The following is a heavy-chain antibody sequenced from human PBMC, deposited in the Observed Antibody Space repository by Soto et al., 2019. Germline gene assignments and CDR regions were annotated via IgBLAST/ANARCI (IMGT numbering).Heavy chain of an antibody. V-gene: IGHV3-30-3*01. CDR2: ISYDGSNN. D-gene: IGHD1-26*01. Sequence: QVQLVESGGGVVQPGRSLRLSCAASGFTFSSYAMHWVRQAPGKGLEWVAVISYDGSNNYYADSVKGRFTISRDNSKNTLYLQMTSLRAEDTAVYYCAREEPSGEGAYDYWGEGTLVSVSS. J-gene: IGHJ4*02. CDR1: GFTFSSYA. CDR3: AREEPSGEGAYDY.